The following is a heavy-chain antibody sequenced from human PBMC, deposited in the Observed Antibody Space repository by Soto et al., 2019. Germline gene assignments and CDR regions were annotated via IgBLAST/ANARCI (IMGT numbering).Heavy chain of an antibody. CDR1: GYTFTSYG. D-gene: IGHD3-22*01. V-gene: IGHV1-18*01. CDR2: ISAYNGNT. Sequence: GASVKVSCKASGYTFTSYGISWVRQAPGQGLEWTGWISAYNGNTNYAQKLQGRVTMTTDTSTSTAYMELRSLRSDDTAVYYCARNYYYDSSEGFDPWGQGTLVTVSS. CDR3: ARNYYYDSSEGFDP. J-gene: IGHJ5*02.